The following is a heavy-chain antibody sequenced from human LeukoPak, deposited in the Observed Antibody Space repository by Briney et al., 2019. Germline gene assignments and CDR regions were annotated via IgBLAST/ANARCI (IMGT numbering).Heavy chain of an antibody. CDR1: GFTFSDYW. CDR3: PRDQGALDI. J-gene: IGHJ3*02. CDR2: IKQDGSEK. V-gene: IGHV3-7*01. Sequence: PGGSLRLTCAASGFTFSDYWMSWVRQAPGKGLEWLANIKQDGSEKYYVDSVKGRFTISRDNAKNSLYLQMNSQRAEDTAIYYCPRDQGALDIWGQGTMVPVSS.